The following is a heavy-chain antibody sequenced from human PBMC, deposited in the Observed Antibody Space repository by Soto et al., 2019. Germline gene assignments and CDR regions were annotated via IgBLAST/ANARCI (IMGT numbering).Heavy chain of an antibody. CDR3: ARGGSVVTPKVYYYYGMDV. D-gene: IGHD2-21*02. Sequence: SVKVSCKASGGTFSSYAISWVRQAPGQGLEWMGGIIPIFGTAKYAQKFQGRVTITADKSTSTAYMELSSLRSEDTAVYYCARGGSVVTPKVYYYYGMDVWGQGTTVTVSS. J-gene: IGHJ6*02. V-gene: IGHV1-69*06. CDR2: IIPIFGTA. CDR1: GGTFSSYA.